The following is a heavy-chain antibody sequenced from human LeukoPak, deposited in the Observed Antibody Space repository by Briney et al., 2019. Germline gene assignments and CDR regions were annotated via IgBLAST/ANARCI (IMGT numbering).Heavy chain of an antibody. Sequence: PGGSLRLSCAASGFTVSSNYMSWVRQAPGKGLEWVSVIYSGGSTYYADSVKGRFTISRDNSKNTLYLQMNSLRAEDTAVYYCARGLGDIVVVPAAYGDAFDIWGQGTMVTVSS. J-gene: IGHJ3*02. CDR3: ARGLGDIVVVPAAYGDAFDI. V-gene: IGHV3-53*01. D-gene: IGHD2-2*01. CDR1: GFTVSSNY. CDR2: IYSGGST.